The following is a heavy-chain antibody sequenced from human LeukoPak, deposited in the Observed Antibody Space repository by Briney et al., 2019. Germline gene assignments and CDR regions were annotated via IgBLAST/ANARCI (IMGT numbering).Heavy chain of an antibody. J-gene: IGHJ4*02. CDR2: IIPIFGTA. CDR3: ARGRTRGIAAAGTIRGYDY. CDR1: GGTFSSYA. Sequence: SVKVSCKASGGTFSSYAISWVRQAPGQELEWMGGIIPIFGTANYAQKFQGRVTITADKSTSTAYMELSSLRSEDTAVYYCARGRTRGIAAAGTIRGYDYWGQGTLVTVSS. V-gene: IGHV1-69*06. D-gene: IGHD6-13*01.